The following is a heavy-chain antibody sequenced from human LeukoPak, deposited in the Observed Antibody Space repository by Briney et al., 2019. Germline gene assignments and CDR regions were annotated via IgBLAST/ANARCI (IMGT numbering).Heavy chain of an antibody. Sequence: AASVKVSCKASGYTFSGAGWYLYWLRQAPGQGLEWMGGIIPIFGTANYAQKFQGRVTITTDESTSTAYMELSSLRSEDTAVYYCASDYGSGTVKVFHHSDWGQGTLVTVSS. D-gene: IGHD3-10*01. CDR2: IIPIFGTA. J-gene: IGHJ4*02. CDR1: GYTFSGAGW. CDR3: ASDYGSGTVKVFHHSD. V-gene: IGHV1-69*05.